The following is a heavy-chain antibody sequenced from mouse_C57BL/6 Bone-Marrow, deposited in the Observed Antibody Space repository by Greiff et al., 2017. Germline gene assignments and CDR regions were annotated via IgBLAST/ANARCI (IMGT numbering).Heavy chain of an antibody. D-gene: IGHD1-1*01. CDR2: IDPSDSYT. Sequence: QVQLQQPGAELVMPGASVKLSCKASGYTFTSYWMHWVKQRPGQGLEWIGEIDPSDSYTNYNQKFKGKSTLTVDKSSSTAYMQLSSLTSEDAAVSYCAGEGAITTVVDWYFDVWGTGTTVTVSS. CDR3: AGEGAITTVVDWYFDV. V-gene: IGHV1-69*01. CDR1: GYTFTSYW. J-gene: IGHJ1*03.